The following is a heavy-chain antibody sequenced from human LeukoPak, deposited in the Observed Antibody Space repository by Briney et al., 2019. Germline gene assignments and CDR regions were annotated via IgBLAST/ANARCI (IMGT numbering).Heavy chain of an antibody. CDR2: ISYDGSSK. CDR3: AKEFYYDSSGYYPTLDY. Sequence: GGSLRLSCAASGFTFSSYGMHWVRQAPGKGLEWVAVISYDGSSKYYADSVKGRFTISRDNSKNTLYLQMNSLRAEDTAVYYCAKEFYYDSSGYYPTLDYWGQGTLVTVSS. V-gene: IGHV3-30*18. J-gene: IGHJ4*02. CDR1: GFTFSSYG. D-gene: IGHD3-22*01.